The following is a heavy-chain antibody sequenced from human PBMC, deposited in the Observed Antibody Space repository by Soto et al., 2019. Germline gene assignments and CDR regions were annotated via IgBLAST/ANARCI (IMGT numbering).Heavy chain of an antibody. CDR2: IYSSGGT. Sequence: SETLSLTCTVSGGSVSSDTHYWSWIRQPPGKRLEWIGFIYSSGGTNYNPSLKSRVTISVDTSKNQFSLKLSPVTAAATAVYYCARNYVTMQQLARVPNWFDPWGQGTLVTGSA. CDR1: GGSVSSDTHY. V-gene: IGHV4-61*01. CDR3: ARNYVTMQQLARVPNWFDP. D-gene: IGHD6-13*01. J-gene: IGHJ5*02.